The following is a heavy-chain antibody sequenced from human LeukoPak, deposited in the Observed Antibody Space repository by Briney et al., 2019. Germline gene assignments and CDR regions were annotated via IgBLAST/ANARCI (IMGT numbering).Heavy chain of an antibody. CDR3: ARALGRSKSLHYLDY. CDR2: LPFDGTNT. V-gene: IGHV3-30*04. J-gene: IGHJ4*02. D-gene: IGHD3-10*01. CDR1: GFTFNTYV. Sequence: QPGGSLGLSCVASGFTFNTYVMHWVRQTPGKGLEWVALLPFDGTNTIYADSVKGRFTISRDNSKNTLSLQMNSLRGEDTAVYYCARALGRSKSLHYLDYWGQGTLVTVTS.